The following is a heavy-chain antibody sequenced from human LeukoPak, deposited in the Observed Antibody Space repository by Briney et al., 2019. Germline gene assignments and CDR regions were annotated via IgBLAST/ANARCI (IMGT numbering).Heavy chain of an antibody. CDR1: GGTFSSYA. CDR2: IIPIFGTA. D-gene: IGHD4/OR15-4a*01. V-gene: IGHV1-69*05. Sequence: SVKVSSKASGGTFSSYAISWVRQAPGQGLEWMGGIIPIFGTANYAQKFQGRVTITTDESTSTAYMELSSLRSEDTAVYYCATDPMVDFGLPGVSRDSKWGQGTLVTVSS. J-gene: IGHJ4*02. CDR3: ATDPMVDFGLPGVSRDSK.